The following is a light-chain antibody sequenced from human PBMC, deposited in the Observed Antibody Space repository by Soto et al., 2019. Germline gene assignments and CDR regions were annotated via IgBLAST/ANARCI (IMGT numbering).Light chain of an antibody. CDR2: DAS. V-gene: IGKV3-11*01. Sequence: EIVLTQSPDTLSLSPGERATLSCRASQSVGSYLAWYQQKPGQAPRLLIYDASNRATGIPARFSGSGSGTDFTLTISSLQSEDFAVYFCQQYYDWPTFGQGTKVDIK. CDR1: QSVGSY. J-gene: IGKJ1*01. CDR3: QQYYDWPT.